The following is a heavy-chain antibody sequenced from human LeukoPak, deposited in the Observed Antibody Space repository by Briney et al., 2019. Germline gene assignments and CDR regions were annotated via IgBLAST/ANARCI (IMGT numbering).Heavy chain of an antibody. CDR2: ISAYNGNT. Sequence: GASVKVSCKTSGYTFSSYGITWVRQAPGQGLEWMGWISAYNGNTNYAQKLQGRVTMTTDTSTSTAYMELRSLTSDDTAVYYCARVNSLRLGFGELPYFDYWGQGTLVTVSS. D-gene: IGHD3-10*01. J-gene: IGHJ4*02. CDR3: ARVNSLRLGFGELPYFDY. V-gene: IGHV1-18*01. CDR1: GYTFSSYG.